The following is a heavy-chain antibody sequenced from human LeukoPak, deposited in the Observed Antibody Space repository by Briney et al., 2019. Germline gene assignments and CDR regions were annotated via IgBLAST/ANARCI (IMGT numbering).Heavy chain of an antibody. J-gene: IGHJ5*02. D-gene: IGHD1-26*01. CDR3: ARGEDLNWFDP. Sequence: SETLSLTCTVSGGSISCGDYYWSWIRQPPGKGLEWIGYIYYSGSTYYNPSLKSRVTISVDTSKNQFSLKLSSVTAADTAVYYCARGEDLNWFDPWGQGTLVTVSS. V-gene: IGHV4-30-4*01. CDR2: IYYSGST. CDR1: GGSISCGDYY.